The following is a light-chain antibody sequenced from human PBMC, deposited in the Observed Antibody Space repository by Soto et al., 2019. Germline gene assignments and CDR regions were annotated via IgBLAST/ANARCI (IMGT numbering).Light chain of an antibody. V-gene: IGKV1-5*01. CDR2: DAS. CDR3: QHYNSYPGT. CDR1: QSISSW. Sequence: DIQMTQSPSTLSASVGDRVTITCRATQSISSWLAWYQQSPGKAPKLLIYDASNLGSGVPSRFSGSGSGIDFTLTISSLQPDDFATYYCQHYNSYPGTFGQGTKLEIK. J-gene: IGKJ2*01.